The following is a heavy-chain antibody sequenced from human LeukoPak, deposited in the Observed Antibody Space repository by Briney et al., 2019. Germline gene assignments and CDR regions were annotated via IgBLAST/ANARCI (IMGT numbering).Heavy chain of an antibody. J-gene: IGHJ4*02. Sequence: SVKVPCKASGGTFRSNAISWVRQAPGQGLEWMGGITPIFGTANYAQKFQGRVTITAVESMSTAYMELSSLRSEDTAVYYCARGWLAETTVVTPYNYWGQGTLVTVSS. CDR1: GGTFRSNA. V-gene: IGHV1-69*13. D-gene: IGHD4-23*01. CDR3: ARGWLAETTVVTPYNY. CDR2: ITPIFGTA.